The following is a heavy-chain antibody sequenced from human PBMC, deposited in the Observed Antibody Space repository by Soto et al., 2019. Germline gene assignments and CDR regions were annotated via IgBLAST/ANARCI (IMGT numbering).Heavy chain of an antibody. CDR3: ERDYPETHY. Sequence: PGGSLRLSCAACGFTFNNYGMHWVRQAPGKGLEWVAIIWYDGSNQYYADSVKGRFTVSRDNSKNTLYLQMNSLRAEDTAVYFCERDYPETHYWGQGNLVTVSS. J-gene: IGHJ4*02. V-gene: IGHV3-33*01. CDR1: GFTFNNYG. CDR2: IWYDGSNQ.